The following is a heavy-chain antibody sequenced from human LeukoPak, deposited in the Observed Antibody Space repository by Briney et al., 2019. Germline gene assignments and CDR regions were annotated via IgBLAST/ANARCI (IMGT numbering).Heavy chain of an antibody. D-gene: IGHD3-9*01. CDR2: ISSNGGST. Sequence: GGSLRLSCSASGFTFSSYAMHWVRQAPGKGLEYVSAISSNGGSTYYADSVKGRFTISRDNSKNTLYLQMSSLRAEDTAVYYCVKESRAYDMLTGYYTNWGQGTLVTVSS. V-gene: IGHV3-64D*06. J-gene: IGHJ4*02. CDR1: GFTFSSYA. CDR3: VKESRAYDMLTGYYTN.